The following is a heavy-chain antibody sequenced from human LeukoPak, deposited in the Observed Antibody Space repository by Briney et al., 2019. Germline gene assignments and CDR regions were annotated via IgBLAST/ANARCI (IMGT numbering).Heavy chain of an antibody. Sequence: GASLKISCKGSGYSFNSYWIGWVRQMHGKGLEWMGIIYPGESDTRYSPSFQGQVTISADKSISTAHLQWSSLKASDTAMYYCARADYYDSSGYYLNYWGQGTLVTVSS. D-gene: IGHD3-22*01. CDR2: IYPGESDT. CDR3: ARADYYDSSGYYLNY. V-gene: IGHV5-51*01. CDR1: GYSFNSYW. J-gene: IGHJ4*02.